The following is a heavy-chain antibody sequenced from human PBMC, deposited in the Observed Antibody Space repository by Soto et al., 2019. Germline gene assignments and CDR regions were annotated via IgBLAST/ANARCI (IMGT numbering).Heavy chain of an antibody. J-gene: IGHJ4*02. V-gene: IGHV1-69*01. D-gene: IGHD2-15*01. CDR2: ISPIFGTA. Sequence: VQLEQSGAEVQKSGSSVNVSCKASGGTFNSYSITWVRQAPGQGLEWMGGISPIFGTADYAQRFQGRVTITADESTNTVYMALTGLTSEDTAVYYCAKSLYCSAGSCSLCPDSWGQGNLVSVSS. CDR1: GGTFNSYS. CDR3: AKSLYCSAGSCSLCPDS.